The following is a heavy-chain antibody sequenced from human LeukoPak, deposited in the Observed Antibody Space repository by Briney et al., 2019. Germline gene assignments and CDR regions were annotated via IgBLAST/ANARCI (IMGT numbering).Heavy chain of an antibody. J-gene: IGHJ4*02. D-gene: IGHD3-22*01. V-gene: IGHV4-59*01. CDR3: ARDLDGYSPYYFDY. Sequence: SETLSLTCTVSGGSISSYYWSWIRQPPGKGLEWIGYTYYSGSTNYNPSLKSRVTISVDTSKNQFSLKLSSVTAADTAVYYCARDLDGYSPYYFDYWGQGTLVTVSS. CDR2: TYYSGST. CDR1: GGSISSYY.